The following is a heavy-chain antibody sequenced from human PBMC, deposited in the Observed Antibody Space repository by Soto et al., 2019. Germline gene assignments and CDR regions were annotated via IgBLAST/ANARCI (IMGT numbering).Heavy chain of an antibody. V-gene: IGHV3-7*03. Sequence: GGSLRLSCTTSGFTFSDYRMTWVRQAPGKGLEWVANIKEDGSQMFYLDSVKGRFTVSRDNAKNSLYLQMNYPRAEDTAVYYCARGYCSSGTCPPLDFWGQGTLVTVSS. J-gene: IGHJ4*02. CDR2: IKEDGSQM. CDR3: ARGYCSSGTCPPLDF. CDR1: GFTFSDYR. D-gene: IGHD2-15*01.